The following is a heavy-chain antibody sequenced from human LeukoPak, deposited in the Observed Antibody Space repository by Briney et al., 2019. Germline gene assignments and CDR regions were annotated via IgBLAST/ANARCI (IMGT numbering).Heavy chain of an antibody. CDR3: AVGSYYFDY. CDR1: GFTFSTYA. Sequence: PGGSLRLSCAAPGFTFSTYAMNWVRQAPGKGLEWVSGISGSSASTYYADSVKGRFTISRDNSKNTLYVQMNSLRAEDTAVYYCAVGSYYFDYWGQGTLVTVSS. V-gene: IGHV3-23*01. CDR2: ISGSSAST. J-gene: IGHJ4*02. D-gene: IGHD3-10*01.